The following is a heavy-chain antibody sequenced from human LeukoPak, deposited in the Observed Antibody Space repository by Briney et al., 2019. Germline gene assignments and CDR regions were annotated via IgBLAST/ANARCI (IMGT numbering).Heavy chain of an antibody. V-gene: IGHV3-21*04. CDR2: ITSTSSYK. Sequence: GGSLRLSCAASGFTFSSYSMNWVRQAPGKGLEWISSITSTSSYKFYADSVKGRFTISRDNAKNSLYLQMNSLRVEDTAVYYCASNPRLVFGLGDYWGQGTLVTVSS. CDR3: ASNPRLVFGLGDY. CDR1: GFTFSSYS. J-gene: IGHJ4*02. D-gene: IGHD3/OR15-3a*01.